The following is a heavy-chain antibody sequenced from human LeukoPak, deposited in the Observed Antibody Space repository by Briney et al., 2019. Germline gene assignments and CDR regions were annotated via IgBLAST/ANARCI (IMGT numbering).Heavy chain of an antibody. CDR2: ISAYNGNT. D-gene: IGHD6-19*01. V-gene: IGHV1-18*01. CDR1: GYTFTSYG. CDR3: ARVSPYAQWLAPGYYYGMDV. J-gene: IGHJ6*02. Sequence: GASVKVSCKASGYTFTSYGISWVRQAPGQGLEWMGWISAYNGNTNYAQKLQGRGTMTTDTSTSTAYMELRSLRSDDTAVYYCARVSPYAQWLAPGYYYGMDVWGQGTTVTVSS.